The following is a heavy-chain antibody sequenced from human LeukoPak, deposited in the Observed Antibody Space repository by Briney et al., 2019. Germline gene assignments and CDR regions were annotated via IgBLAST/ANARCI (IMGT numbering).Heavy chain of an antibody. V-gene: IGHV4-34*01. J-gene: IGHJ5*02. CDR1: GGSFSGYY. D-gene: IGHD6-19*01. CDR3: ARGMGLIAVAGTDWFDP. Sequence: SETLSLTCAVYGGSFSGYYWSWLRQPPGKGLEWIGEINHSGSTNYNPSLKSRVTISVDTSKNQFSLKLSSVTAADTAVYYCARGMGLIAVAGTDWFDPWGQGTLVTVSS. CDR2: INHSGST.